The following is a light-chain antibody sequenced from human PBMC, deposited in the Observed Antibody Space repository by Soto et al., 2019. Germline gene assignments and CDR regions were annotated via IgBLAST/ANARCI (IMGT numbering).Light chain of an antibody. CDR1: QSVSSY. CDR3: QQRSNWPPAT. J-gene: IGKJ1*01. V-gene: IGKV3-11*01. Sequence: EIVLTQSPATLSLSPGERATLSCRASQSVSSYLAWYQQKPGQAPRLLIYDAPNRATGIPARFSGSGSGTDFTLTISSLEPEDFAVYYCQQRSNWPPATFGQGTKVEIK. CDR2: DAP.